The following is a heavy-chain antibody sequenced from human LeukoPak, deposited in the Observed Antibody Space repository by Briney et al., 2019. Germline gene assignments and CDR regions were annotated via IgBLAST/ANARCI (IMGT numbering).Heavy chain of an antibody. CDR2: IYYSGST. Sequence: SETLSLTCTVSGDSISSRTYYWGWIRQPPGKGLEWIGSIYYSGSTYYNPSLKSRVTISVDTSKNQFSLKLSSVTAADTAVYYCARQWELPDYWGQGTLVTVSS. D-gene: IGHD1-26*01. CDR1: GDSISSRTYY. CDR3: ARQWELPDY. J-gene: IGHJ4*02. V-gene: IGHV4-39*01.